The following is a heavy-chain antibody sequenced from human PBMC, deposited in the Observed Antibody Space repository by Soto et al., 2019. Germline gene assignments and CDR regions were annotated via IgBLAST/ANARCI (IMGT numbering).Heavy chain of an antibody. Sequence: QVQLVESGGGVVQPGRSLRLSCAASGFTFSSYGMHWVRQAPGKGLEWVAVIWYDGSNKYYADSVKGRFTISRDNSKNTLYLQMNSLRAEDTAVYYCARANPLNSRTYYFDYWGQGTLVTVSS. J-gene: IGHJ4*02. CDR1: GFTFSSYG. CDR2: IWYDGSNK. CDR3: ARANPLNSRTYYFDY. D-gene: IGHD6-13*01. V-gene: IGHV3-33*01.